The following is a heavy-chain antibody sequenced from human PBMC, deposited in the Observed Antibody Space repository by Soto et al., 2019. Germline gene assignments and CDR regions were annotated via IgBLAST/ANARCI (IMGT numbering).Heavy chain of an antibody. D-gene: IGHD3-10*01. J-gene: IGHJ5*02. Sequence: ASVKVSCKASGYTFTNFGISWVRQAPGQGLEWMGWISAYNGNTNYSQNFQGRVTMTTDTSTSTAYMELSSLRSDDTAVYYCARGDQDESGPFPPNWFDPWGQGTLVTVSS. V-gene: IGHV1-18*01. CDR2: ISAYNGNT. CDR3: ARGDQDESGPFPPNWFDP. CDR1: GYTFTNFG.